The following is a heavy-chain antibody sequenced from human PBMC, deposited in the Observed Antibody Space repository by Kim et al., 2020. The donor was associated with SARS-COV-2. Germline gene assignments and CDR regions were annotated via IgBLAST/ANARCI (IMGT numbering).Heavy chain of an antibody. CDR1: GFTFSSYS. J-gene: IGHJ3*01. D-gene: IGHD6-6*01. V-gene: IGHV3-21*01. CDR2: ISSSSSYI. Sequence: GGSLRLSCAASGFTFSSYSMNWVRQAPGKGLEWVSSISSSSSYIYYADSVNGRFTISRDTATNSLYLQMNSLRAEDTAVYYCARVYSSSGSWGQGTMVTVSS. CDR3: ARVYSSSGS.